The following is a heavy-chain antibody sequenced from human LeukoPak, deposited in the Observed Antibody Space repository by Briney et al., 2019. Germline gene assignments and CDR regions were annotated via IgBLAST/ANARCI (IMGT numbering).Heavy chain of an antibody. J-gene: IGHJ4*02. CDR3: AKSGGYEYGDYGFFDY. V-gene: IGHV3-30-3*02. CDR1: GFTFSSYA. D-gene: IGHD4-17*01. CDR2: ISYDGSNK. Sequence: HPGGSLRLSCAASGFTFSSYAMHWVRQAPGKGLEWVAVISYDGSNKYYADSVKGRFTISRDNSKNTLYLQMNSLRAEDTAVYYCAKSGGYEYGDYGFFDYWGQGTVVTVSS.